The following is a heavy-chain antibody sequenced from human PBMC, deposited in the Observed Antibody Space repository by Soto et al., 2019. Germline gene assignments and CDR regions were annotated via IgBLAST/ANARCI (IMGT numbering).Heavy chain of an antibody. CDR3: ARDSSTTNPV. J-gene: IGHJ3*01. V-gene: IGHV1-8*01. D-gene: IGHD2-2*01. CDR1: GYTFTDYD. CDR2: MNPNSGNT. Sequence: QVQLVQSGAEVRRPGTSVMVSCKTSGYTFTDYDINWVRQATGQGLEWMGWMNPNSGNTGYAQKLQGRVTITRNTATSTAYMELSSLRSDDTAIYYCARDSSTTNPVWGQGTMVTVSS.